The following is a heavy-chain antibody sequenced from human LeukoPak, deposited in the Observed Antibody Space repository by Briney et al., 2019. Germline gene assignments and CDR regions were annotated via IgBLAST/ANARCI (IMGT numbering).Heavy chain of an antibody. CDR3: ARDKVGGTGSFDY. V-gene: IGHV4-61*01. J-gene: IGHJ4*02. D-gene: IGHD1-26*01. CDR1: GGSISGTSYY. Sequence: SETPSLTCTVSGGSISGTSYYWGWIRQPPGKGLEWIGYIYYSGSTNYNPSLKSRVTISADTSRNQFSLRLSSVTAADTAVYYCARDKVGGTGSFDYWGRGTLVTVSS. CDR2: IYYSGST.